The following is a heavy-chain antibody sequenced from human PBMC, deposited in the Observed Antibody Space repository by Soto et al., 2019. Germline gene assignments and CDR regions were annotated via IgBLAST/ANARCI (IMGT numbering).Heavy chain of an antibody. CDR3: ARDYSSPGVHF. V-gene: IGHV1-69*01. Sequence: QVQLVQSGAEVKKPGSSVKVSCKASGGTFSGYVISWVRQAPGQGLEWMGGILPIFGSTNYTQKLQGRVTITAYESTSTAYMELTSLRFEDSAVYYCARDYSSPGVHFWGHGTLVTVSS. J-gene: IGHJ4*01. D-gene: IGHD7-27*01. CDR2: ILPIFGST. CDR1: GGTFSGYV.